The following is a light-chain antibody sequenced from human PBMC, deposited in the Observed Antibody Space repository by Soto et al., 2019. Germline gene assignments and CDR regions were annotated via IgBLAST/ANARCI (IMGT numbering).Light chain of an antibody. V-gene: IGLV1-44*01. J-gene: IGLJ2*01. CDR1: RSNIGKNT. CDR2: TSN. Sequence: QSVLTQPPPVSGTPGQTVTISCSGARSNIGKNTLNWFQQLPGTAPNLLISTSNHRPSGVRDRFSGSKSGTSASLTISGLRSDDEADYCAAWDDILNVVVFGGGTKLTVL. CDR3: AAWDDILNVVV.